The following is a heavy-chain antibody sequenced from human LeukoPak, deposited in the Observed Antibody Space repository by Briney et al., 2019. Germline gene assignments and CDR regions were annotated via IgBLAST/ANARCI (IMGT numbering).Heavy chain of an antibody. CDR2: IYPGDSDT. CDR3: VRQGSYCSSTSCYFRDY. V-gene: IGHV5-51*01. Sequence: PGESLKISCKGSGYSLTSYWIGWVRQMPGKGLEWMGIIYPGDSDTRYSPSFQGQVTISADKSIRTAYLQWSSLKASDTAMYYCVRQGSYCSSTSCYFRDYWGQGTLVTVSS. J-gene: IGHJ4*02. CDR1: GYSLTSYW. D-gene: IGHD2-2*01.